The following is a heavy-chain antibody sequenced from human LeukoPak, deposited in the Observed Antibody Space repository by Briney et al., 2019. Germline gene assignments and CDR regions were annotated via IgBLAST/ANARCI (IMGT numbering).Heavy chain of an antibody. CDR2: IYYSGST. Sequence: SETLSLTCIVSGGSISSHYWRWIRQPPGKGLAWIGYIYYSGSTNYNPSLKSRVTISVDTSKNQFSLKLSSVTAADTAVYYCARVSSSGWAYYYYYMDVWGKGTTVTVSS. J-gene: IGHJ6*03. V-gene: IGHV4-59*11. CDR3: ARVSSSGWAYYYYYMDV. D-gene: IGHD6-19*01. CDR1: GGSISSHY.